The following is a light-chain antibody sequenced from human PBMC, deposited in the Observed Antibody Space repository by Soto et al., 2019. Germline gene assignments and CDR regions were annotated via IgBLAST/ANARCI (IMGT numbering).Light chain of an antibody. Sequence: DIQMTQSPPSLSASVGDRFTITCHASQNINNYLNWYQQKPGRAPKLLIYDASNLEAGVPSRFRGSGSGTDFTFTISRLQPEDIATYYCQQYENLPTFGQGTRLEIK. V-gene: IGKV1-33*01. J-gene: IGKJ5*01. CDR1: QNINNY. CDR3: QQYENLPT. CDR2: DAS.